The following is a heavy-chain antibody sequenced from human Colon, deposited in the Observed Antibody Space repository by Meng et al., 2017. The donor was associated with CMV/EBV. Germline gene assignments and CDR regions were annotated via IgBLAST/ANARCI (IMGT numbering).Heavy chain of an antibody. Sequence: ASVKVSCKASGYTFTSYDINWVRQATGQGLEWMGWMNPNSGNTGYAQKFQGRVTITRNTSISTAYMELSSLRSEDTAVYYCASSYYYDSSGYYDAGPPRDYYYGMDVWGQGTTVTVSS. J-gene: IGHJ6*02. D-gene: IGHD3-22*01. V-gene: IGHV1-8*03. CDR2: MNPNSGNT. CDR3: ASSYYYDSSGYYDAGPPRDYYYGMDV. CDR1: GYTFTSYD.